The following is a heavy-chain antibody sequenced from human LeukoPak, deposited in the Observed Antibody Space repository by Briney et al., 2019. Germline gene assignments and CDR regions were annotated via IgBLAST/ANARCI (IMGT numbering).Heavy chain of an antibody. Sequence: GGSLRLSCAASGFSFDDYAMHWVRQAPGKGLEWVSLITWDGGNTYYADSVKGRFTISRDNSKNSLYLQMNSLRTEDTALYYCAKDIYGSGSFSAPGVWGKGTTVTISS. J-gene: IGHJ6*04. CDR1: GFSFDDYA. V-gene: IGHV3-43D*03. CDR2: ITWDGGNT. CDR3: AKDIYGSGSFSAPGV. D-gene: IGHD3-10*01.